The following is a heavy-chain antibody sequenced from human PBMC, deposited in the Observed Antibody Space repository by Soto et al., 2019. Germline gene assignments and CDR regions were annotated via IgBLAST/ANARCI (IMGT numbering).Heavy chain of an antibody. CDR1: GGSISSGGYY. V-gene: IGHV4-31*03. J-gene: IGHJ4*02. CDR3: ARDGRGRKGQQLSN. Sequence: QVQLQESGPGLVKPSQTLSLTCTVSGGSISSGGYYWSWIRQHPGKGLEWIGYIYYSGSTYYNPSPKIRVTISVDTSKNQFSLKLSSVTAADTAVYYCARDGRGRKGQQLSNWGQGTLVTVSS. CDR2: IYYSGST. D-gene: IGHD6-13*01.